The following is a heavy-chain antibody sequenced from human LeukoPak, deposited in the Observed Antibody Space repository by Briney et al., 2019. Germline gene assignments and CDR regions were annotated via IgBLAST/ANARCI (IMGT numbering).Heavy chain of an antibody. CDR3: ARHPMTTVTRTPYNWFDP. CDR2: IYYSGST. J-gene: IGHJ5*02. V-gene: IGHV4-31*03. CDR1: GGSISSGGYY. D-gene: IGHD4-17*01. Sequence: PSQTLSLTCTVSGGSISSGGYYWSWIRQHPGKGLEWIGHIYYSGSTYYNPSLKSRVTISVDTSKNQFSLKLSSVTAADTAVYYCARHPMTTVTRTPYNWFDPWGQGTLVTVSS.